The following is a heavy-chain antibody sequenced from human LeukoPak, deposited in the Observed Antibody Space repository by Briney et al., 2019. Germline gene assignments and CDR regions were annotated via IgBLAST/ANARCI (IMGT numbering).Heavy chain of an antibody. V-gene: IGHV3-30*18. CDR1: GFTFSSYG. Sequence: GGSLRLSCAASGFTFSSYGMHWVRQAPGKGLEWVAVISYDGSNKYYADSVKGRFTISRDNSKNTLYLQMNSLRAEDTAVYYCAKDPWVAAAGTRYFDYWGQGTLVTVSS. J-gene: IGHJ4*02. D-gene: IGHD6-13*01. CDR3: AKDPWVAAAGTRYFDY. CDR2: ISYDGSNK.